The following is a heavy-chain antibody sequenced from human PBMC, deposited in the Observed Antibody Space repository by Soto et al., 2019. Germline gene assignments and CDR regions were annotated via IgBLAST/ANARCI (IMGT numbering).Heavy chain of an antibody. V-gene: IGHV3-23*01. CDR3: AKCPVGTVRCSGWCNWFDP. J-gene: IGHJ5*02. CDR2: IRGGGGDT. Sequence: EVRLLESGGGLAQPGGSLRLSCAASGFTFSSSAVNWVRQAPGKGLECVSSIRGGGGDTFYADSVRVQFTVSRDISSTTLYLQMNSLRAEDTAIYFCAKCPVGTVRCSGWCNWFDPRGQGSLVTVS. CDR1: GFTFSSSA. D-gene: IGHD6-19*01.